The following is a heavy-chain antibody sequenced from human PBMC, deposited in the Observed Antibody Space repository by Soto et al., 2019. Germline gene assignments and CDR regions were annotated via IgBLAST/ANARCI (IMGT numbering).Heavy chain of an antibody. D-gene: IGHD3-10*01. CDR3: ARGSGSHHYYYYGMDV. V-gene: IGHV4-31*03. CDR2: IYYSGST. Sequence: SETLSLTCTVSGGSISSGGYYWGWIRQHPGKGLEWIGYIYYSGSTYYNPSLKSRVTISVDTSKNQFSLKLSSVTAADTAVYYCARGSGSHHYYYYGMDVWGQGTTVTVSS. J-gene: IGHJ6*02. CDR1: GGSISSGGYY.